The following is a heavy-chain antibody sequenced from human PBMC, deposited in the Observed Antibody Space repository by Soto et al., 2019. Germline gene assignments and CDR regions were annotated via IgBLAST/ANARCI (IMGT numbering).Heavy chain of an antibody. CDR3: ARHLEGYSSSWYPGGGDNWFDP. CDR1: GYSFTSYW. D-gene: IGHD6-13*01. Sequence: GESLKISCKGSGYSFTSYWIGWVRQMPGKGLEWMGIIYPGDSDTRYSPSFQGQVTISAAKSISTAYLQWSSLKASDTAMYYCARHLEGYSSSWYPGGGDNWFDPWGQGTLVTVSS. V-gene: IGHV5-51*01. CDR2: IYPGDSDT. J-gene: IGHJ5*02.